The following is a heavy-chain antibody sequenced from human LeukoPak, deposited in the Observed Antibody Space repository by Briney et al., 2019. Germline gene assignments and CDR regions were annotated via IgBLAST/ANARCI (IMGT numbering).Heavy chain of an antibody. V-gene: IGHV1-46*01. D-gene: IGHD3-10*01. CDR2: INPSGGST. J-gene: IGHJ3*02. CDR3: AREFRITMVRGVEDAFDT. CDR1: GYTFTSYY. Sequence: ASVKVSCKASGYTFTSYYMHWVRQAPGQGLEWMGIINPSGGSTSYAQKFQGRVTMTRDMSTSTVYMELSSLRSEDTAVYYCAREFRITMVRGVEDAFDTWGQGTMVTVSS.